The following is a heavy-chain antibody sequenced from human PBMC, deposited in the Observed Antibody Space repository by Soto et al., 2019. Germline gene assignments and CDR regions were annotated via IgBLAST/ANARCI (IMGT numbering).Heavy chain of an antibody. Sequence: VQLVESGGGVVQPGRSLRLSCAASGFTFSSYGMHWVRQAPGKGLEWVAVIWYDGSNKYYADSVKGRFTISRDNSKNTLYLQMNSLRAEDTAVYYCARDLSTAMVGLPDIWGQGTMVTVSS. J-gene: IGHJ3*02. CDR1: GFTFSSYG. CDR3: ARDLSTAMVGLPDI. V-gene: IGHV3-33*01. CDR2: IWYDGSNK. D-gene: IGHD5-18*01.